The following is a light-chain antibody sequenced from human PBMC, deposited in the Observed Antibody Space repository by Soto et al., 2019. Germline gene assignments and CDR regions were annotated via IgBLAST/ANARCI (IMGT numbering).Light chain of an antibody. J-gene: IGLJ2*01. V-gene: IGLV3-21*04. CDR2: YDS. Sequence: ELTQPPSVSVAPGKTARITCGGNNIGSKSVHWYQQKPGQAPVLVIYYDSDRPSGIPERFSGSNSGNTATLTISRVEAGDEADYYCQVWDSSSDHPGVVFGGGTKLTVL. CDR3: QVWDSSSDHPGVV. CDR1: NIGSKS.